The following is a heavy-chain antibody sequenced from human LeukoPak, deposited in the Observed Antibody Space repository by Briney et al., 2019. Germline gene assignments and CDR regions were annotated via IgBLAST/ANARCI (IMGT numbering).Heavy chain of an antibody. CDR1: GGSFSGYY. D-gene: IGHD6-13*01. CDR3: ARGRRTSGGRYSSSWGGSYYYYYGMDV. J-gene: IGHJ6*02. V-gene: IGHV4-34*01. CDR2: INHSGST. Sequence: SETLSLTCAVYGGSFSGYYWSWIRQPPGKGLEWIGEINHSGSTNYNPSLKSRVTISVDTSKNQFSLKLSSVTAADTAVYYCARGRRTSGGRYSSSWGGSYYYYYGMDVWGQGTTVTVSS.